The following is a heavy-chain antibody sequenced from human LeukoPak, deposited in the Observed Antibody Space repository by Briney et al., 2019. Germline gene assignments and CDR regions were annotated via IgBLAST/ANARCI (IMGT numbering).Heavy chain of an antibody. CDR1: GYSISTSYY. D-gene: IGHD4-17*01. V-gene: IGHV4-38-2*02. CDR3: ARAGYGDSDSDY. J-gene: IGHJ4*02. Sequence: SETLSLTCTVAGYSISTSYYWGWIRQPPGKGLEWIGSIYHSGNTYYNPSLKSRVTISVDTSKNQFSLKLNSVTAADTAVYYCARAGYGDSDSDYWGQGTLVTVSS. CDR2: IYHSGNT.